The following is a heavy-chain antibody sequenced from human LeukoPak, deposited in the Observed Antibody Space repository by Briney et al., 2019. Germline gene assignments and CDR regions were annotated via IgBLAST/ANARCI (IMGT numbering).Heavy chain of an antibody. D-gene: IGHD4-17*01. J-gene: IGHJ4*02. CDR1: GGSFSGYY. Sequence: SETLSLTCAVYGGSFSGYYWSWIRQPPGKGLEWIGEINHSGSTNYNPSLKSRVTIPVDTSKNQFSLKLSSVTAADTAVYYCARVMTTVTGFDYWGQGTLVTVSS. V-gene: IGHV4-34*01. CDR2: INHSGST. CDR3: ARVMTTVTGFDY.